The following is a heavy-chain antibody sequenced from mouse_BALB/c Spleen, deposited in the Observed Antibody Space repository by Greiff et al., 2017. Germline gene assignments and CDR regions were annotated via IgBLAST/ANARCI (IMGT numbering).Heavy chain of an antibody. CDR3: ARWHYYGYEGVDY. CDR1: GYTFTSYT. J-gene: IGHJ2*01. CDR2: INPSSGYT. Sequence: QVQLQQSGAELARPGASVKMSCKASGYTFTSYTMHWVKQRPGQGLEWIGYINPSSGYTNYNQKFKDKATLTADKSSSTAYMQLSSLTSEDSAVYYCARWHYYGYEGVDYWGQGTTLTVSA. D-gene: IGHD1-2*01. V-gene: IGHV1-4*01.